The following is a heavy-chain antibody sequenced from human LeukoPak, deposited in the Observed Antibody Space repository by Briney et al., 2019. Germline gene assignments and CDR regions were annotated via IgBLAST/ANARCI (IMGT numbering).Heavy chain of an antibody. CDR1: GFTFSSYA. V-gene: IGHV3-23*01. D-gene: IGHD6-13*01. CDR3: AKASSPLGYFDY. J-gene: IGHJ4*02. CDR2: ISGSDGST. Sequence: HPGGSLRLSCAASGFTFSSYAMSWVRQAPGKGLEWASGISGSDGSTYYAGSVKGRFTISRDDSKNTLFLQLTSLRAEDTAVYYCAKASSPLGYFDYWGQGILVTVSS.